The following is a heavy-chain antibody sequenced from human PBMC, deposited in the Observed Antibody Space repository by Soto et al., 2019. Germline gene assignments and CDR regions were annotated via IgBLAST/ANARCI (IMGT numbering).Heavy chain of an antibody. J-gene: IGHJ5*02. D-gene: IGHD3-10*01. CDR2: IIPIFGTA. V-gene: IGHV1-69*13. Sequence: RASVKVSCKASGGTLSSYAISWVRQAPGQGLEWMGGIIPIFGTANYAQKFQGRVTITADESTSTAYMELSSLRSEDTAVYYCARDTPSYGSGSYYTTDNWFDPWGQGRLVTVSS. CDR1: GGTLSSYA. CDR3: ARDTPSYGSGSYYTTDNWFDP.